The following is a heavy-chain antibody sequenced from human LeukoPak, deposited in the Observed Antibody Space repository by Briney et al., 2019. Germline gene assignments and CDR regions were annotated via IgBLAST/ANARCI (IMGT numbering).Heavy chain of an antibody. CDR3: AKFVGGPFDS. D-gene: IGHD3-16*01. V-gene: IGHV3-7*03. J-gene: IGHJ4*02. Sequence: GGSLRLSCAASGFTFSSYWMNWARQAPGKGLEWVASINHNGNVNYYVDSVKGRFTISRDNAKNSLYLQMSSLRAEDTAVYFCAKFVGGPFDSWGQGTLVTVSS. CDR2: INHNGNVN. CDR1: GFTFSSYW.